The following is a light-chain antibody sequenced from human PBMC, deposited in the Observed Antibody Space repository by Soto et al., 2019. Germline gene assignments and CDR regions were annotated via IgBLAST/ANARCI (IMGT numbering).Light chain of an antibody. CDR3: QHYSTSPLT. Sequence: EIVLTQSPGTLSLSPGERVTLSCRASQSVSSSYLAWYQQKPGQAPRLLIYGASNRATGIPDKFSGSGSGTDFTLTINRLEPEDFAVYYCQHYSTSPLTFGGGTKVEIK. CDR2: GAS. V-gene: IGKV3-20*01. J-gene: IGKJ4*01. CDR1: QSVSSSY.